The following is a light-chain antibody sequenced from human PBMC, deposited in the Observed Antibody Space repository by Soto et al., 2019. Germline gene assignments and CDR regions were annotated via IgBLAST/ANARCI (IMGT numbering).Light chain of an antibody. CDR2: KSD. CDR1: DSNIGSNS. CDR3: ATWDDGLSGVL. J-gene: IGLJ2*01. V-gene: IGLV1-47*01. Sequence: QSVLTQPPSASGTPGQRVSITCSGSDSNIGSNSVHWYQQVPGMAPKLLVYKSDQRPSGVPDRFSGSKSDTSASLAISEIRAEDEAEYYCATWDDGLSGVLFGGGTKVTVL.